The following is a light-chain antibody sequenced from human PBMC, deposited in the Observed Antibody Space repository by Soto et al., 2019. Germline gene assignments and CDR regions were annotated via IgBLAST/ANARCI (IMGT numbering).Light chain of an antibody. CDR3: QHYGDSPLWM. V-gene: IGKV3-20*01. CDR1: QSVSSSY. J-gene: IGKJ1*01. Sequence: EIELTQSPGTLSLTPGERATLSCRASQSVSSSYLSWYQQRPGQAPRLLIYGASNRFSGIPDRFSGRGFGTDFTLSISRLEPEDFAVYYCQHYGDSPLWMFGQGTRVEI. CDR2: GAS.